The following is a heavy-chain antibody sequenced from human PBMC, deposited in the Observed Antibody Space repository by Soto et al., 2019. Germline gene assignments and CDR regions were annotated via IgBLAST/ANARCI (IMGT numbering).Heavy chain of an antibody. CDR2: IYYSGST. CDR3: AGRVGGVVPAAIVRLGFDP. J-gene: IGHJ5*02. CDR1: GGSISSSSYY. V-gene: IGHV4-39*01. D-gene: IGHD2-2*01. Sequence: SETLSLTCTVSGGSISSSSYYWGWIRQPPGKGLEWIGSIYYSGSTYYNPSLKSRVTISVDTSKNQFSLKLSSVTAADTAVYYCAGRVGGVVPAAIVRLGFDPWGQGTLVTVSS.